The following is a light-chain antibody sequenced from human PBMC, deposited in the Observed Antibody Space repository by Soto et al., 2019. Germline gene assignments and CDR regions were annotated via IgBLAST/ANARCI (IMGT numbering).Light chain of an antibody. V-gene: IGKV3-20*01. CDR2: GAS. Sequence: EIVLTQSPGTLSLSPGGRATLSCRASHSVSSSYLAWYQQKPGQAPRLLIYGASSRATGIPDRFSGSGSGTDFTLTISRLEPEDFAVYYCHQYGSSPPITFGQGTRLEIK. CDR1: HSVSSSY. CDR3: HQYGSSPPIT. J-gene: IGKJ5*01.